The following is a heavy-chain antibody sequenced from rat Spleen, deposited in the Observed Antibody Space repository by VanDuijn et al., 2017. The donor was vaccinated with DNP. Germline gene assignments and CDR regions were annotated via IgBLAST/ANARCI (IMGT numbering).Heavy chain of an antibody. CDR1: GFTFSDYN. CDR3: ARHGWGYYFDY. V-gene: IGHV5-7*01. Sequence: EVQLVESGGGLVQPGRSLKLSCAAPGFTFSDYNTAWVRQAPTKGLEWVAPFSHDGSSTTYRDSVKGRLTISRDNAKSTLYLQMGSLRSEDTATYYCARHGWGYYFDYWGQGVMVTVSS. D-gene: IGHD1-7*01. CDR2: FSHDGSST. J-gene: IGHJ2*01.